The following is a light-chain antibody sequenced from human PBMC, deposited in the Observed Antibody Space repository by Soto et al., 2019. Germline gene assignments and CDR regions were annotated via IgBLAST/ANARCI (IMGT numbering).Light chain of an antibody. J-gene: IGKJ4*01. CDR2: GAS. CDR1: QSVSSY. CDR3: QQYEYSPLT. Sequence: EIVLTQSPGTLSLSPGERATLSCRASQSVSSYLAWYQQKPGQAPRLLIYGASSRTTDIPDRFSGGGSGTDFTLTISRLEPEDFAVYYCQQYEYSPLTFGGGTKVEIK. V-gene: IGKV3-20*01.